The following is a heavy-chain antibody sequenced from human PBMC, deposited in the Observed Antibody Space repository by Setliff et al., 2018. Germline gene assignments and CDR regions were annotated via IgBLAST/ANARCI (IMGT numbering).Heavy chain of an antibody. V-gene: IGHV3-66*02. CDR2: IYSGGST. CDR3: ARDLPLHN. J-gene: IGHJ4*02. CDR1: GFTFSSYT. D-gene: IGHD3-3*01. Sequence: PGGSLRLSCAGSGFTFSSYTMNWVRQAPGKGLEWVSVIYSGGSTYYADSVKGRFTISRDNSKNTLYLQMNSLRAEDTAVYYCARDLPLHNWGQGTLVTVSS.